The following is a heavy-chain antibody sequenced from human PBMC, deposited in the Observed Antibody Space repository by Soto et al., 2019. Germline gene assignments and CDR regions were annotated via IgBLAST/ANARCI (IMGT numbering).Heavy chain of an antibody. D-gene: IGHD2-8*01. V-gene: IGHV3-74*01. CDR2: INIDGSRT. Sequence: EVQLVESGGNVLQPGGSLRLSCAASGFISSSYWMHWVRQAPGKGLVWVSRINIDGSRTDYADSVKGRFAVSRDNAKNTVLLQMNSLRADDTAVYYCARGVNGYYYVDYWGQGTLVTVSS. CDR3: ARGVNGYYYVDY. CDR1: GFISSSYW. J-gene: IGHJ4*02.